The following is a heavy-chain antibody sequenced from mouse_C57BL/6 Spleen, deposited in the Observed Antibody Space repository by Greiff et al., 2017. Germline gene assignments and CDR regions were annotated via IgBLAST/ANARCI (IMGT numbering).Heavy chain of an antibody. CDR2: LSDGGSYT. CDR3: AKDSNSYAMDY. J-gene: IGHJ4*01. Sequence: DVKLVESGGGLVKPGGSLKLSCAASGFTFSSYAMSWVRPTPETRLEWVATLSDGGSYTYYPDNVKGRFTSSRDNAKNKLYLQMSHLKSEDTAMYYCAKDSNSYAMDYWGQGTSVTVAS. V-gene: IGHV5-4*01. D-gene: IGHD2-5*01. CDR1: GFTFSSYA.